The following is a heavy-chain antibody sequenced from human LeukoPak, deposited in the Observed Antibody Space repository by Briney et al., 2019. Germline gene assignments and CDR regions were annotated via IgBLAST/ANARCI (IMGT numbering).Heavy chain of an antibody. CDR1: GFTFSSYG. Sequence: GGSLRLSCAASGFTFSSYGMHWVRQAPGKGLEWVAVISYDGSNKYYADSVKGRFTISRDNSKNTLYLQMNSLRAEDTAVYYCAKVKGSATDDYWGQGTLVTVSS. CDR2: ISYDGSNK. V-gene: IGHV3-30*18. CDR3: AKVKGSATDDY. J-gene: IGHJ4*02. D-gene: IGHD3-10*01.